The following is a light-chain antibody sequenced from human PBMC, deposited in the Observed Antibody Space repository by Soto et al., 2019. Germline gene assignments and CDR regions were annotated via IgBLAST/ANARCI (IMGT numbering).Light chain of an antibody. Sequence: AIQLTQSPSSLSASVGDRVTITCRASQGISSALAWFQQKPGKTPKLLIYDASSLESGVQSRFSGSGSWTDFTLTISSLQPEDFATYYCQQFHTCPRTFGQGTKVEIK. V-gene: IGKV1-13*02. CDR1: QGISSA. J-gene: IGKJ1*01. CDR3: QQFHTCPRT. CDR2: DAS.